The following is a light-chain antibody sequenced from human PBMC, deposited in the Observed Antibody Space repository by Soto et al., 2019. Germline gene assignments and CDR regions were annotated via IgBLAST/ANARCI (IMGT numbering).Light chain of an antibody. J-gene: IGKJ4*01. Sequence: DIQMTQSPSSLSASIGDRVTITCRSSQTIATYLHWFQLKPGEAPNLLIYDASSLQSGVPSRFSGSGSRTDSSLTITNLQPDNFGTYCTQHTSSNSVSFGGGTKVEMK. V-gene: IGKV1-39*01. CDR3: QHTSSNSVS. CDR1: QTIATY. CDR2: DAS.